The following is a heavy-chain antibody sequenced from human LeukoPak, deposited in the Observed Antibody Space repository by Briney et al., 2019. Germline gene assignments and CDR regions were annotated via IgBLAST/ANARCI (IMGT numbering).Heavy chain of an antibody. V-gene: IGHV3-66*01. CDR1: GXTVSSNY. CDR2: IYSGGNT. D-gene: IGHD4-11*01. CDR3: ARVEFDSKVYYYYGMDV. Sequence: GGSLRLSCAASGXTVSSNYMTWVRQAPGKGLEWVSFIYSGGNTYYADSVKGRFTISRDNSKNTLYLQMNSLRAEDTAVYYCARVEFDSKVYYYYGMDVWGQGTTVTVSS. J-gene: IGHJ6*02.